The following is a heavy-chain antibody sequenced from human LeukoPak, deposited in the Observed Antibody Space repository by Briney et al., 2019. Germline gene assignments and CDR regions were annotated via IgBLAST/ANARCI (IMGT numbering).Heavy chain of an antibody. CDR2: ISYDGSNK. Sequence: PGGSLRLSCAASGFTFSSYAMHWVRQAPGKGLEWVAVISYDGSNKYYADSVKGRFTISRDNSKNTLYLQMNSLRAEDTAVYYCARDRNIQWLVSSGAFDIWGQGTMVTVSS. D-gene: IGHD6-19*01. CDR3: ARDRNIQWLVSSGAFDI. J-gene: IGHJ3*02. V-gene: IGHV3-30*04. CDR1: GFTFSSYA.